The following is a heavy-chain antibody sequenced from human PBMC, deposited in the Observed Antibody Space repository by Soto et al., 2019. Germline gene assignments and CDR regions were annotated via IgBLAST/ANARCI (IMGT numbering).Heavy chain of an antibody. CDR2: IIPIFGTA. Sequence: QVQLVQSGAEVKKPGSSVKVSCKASGGTFSSYAISWVRQAPGQGPEWMGGIIPIFGTANYAQKFQGRVTSTADESTSTAYMELSSLRSEDTGVDYCARGGSGGSDWFEPWGQGTLVTVSS. CDR3: ARGGSGGSDWFEP. CDR1: GGTFSSYA. D-gene: IGHD2-15*01. V-gene: IGHV1-69*01. J-gene: IGHJ5*02.